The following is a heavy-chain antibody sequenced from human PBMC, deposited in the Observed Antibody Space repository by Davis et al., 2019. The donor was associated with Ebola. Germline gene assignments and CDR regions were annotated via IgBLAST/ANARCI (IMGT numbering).Heavy chain of an antibody. CDR1: GFTFSSYS. CDR3: ARGPYCSSTSGYTGTNWFDP. V-gene: IGHV3-48*02. J-gene: IGHJ5*02. CDR2: ISSSSSTI. Sequence: PGGSLRLSCAASGFTFSSYSMNWVRQAPGKGLEWVSYISSSSSTIYYADSVKGRFTISRDNAKNSLYLQMNSLRDEDTAVYYCARGPYCSSTSGYTGTNWFDPWGQGTLVTVSS. D-gene: IGHD2-2*02.